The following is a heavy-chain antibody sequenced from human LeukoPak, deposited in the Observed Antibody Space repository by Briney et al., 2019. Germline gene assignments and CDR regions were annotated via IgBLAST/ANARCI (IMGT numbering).Heavy chain of an antibody. D-gene: IGHD3-22*01. CDR1: GFTFSSYA. Sequence: GGSLRLSCAASGFTFSSYAMSWVRQAPGRGLEWVGFIRSKAYGGTTEYAASVKGRFTISRDDSKNIAYLQMNSLKTEDTAVYFCTRNPHRTTVIVVLLPYHDYWGQGTLVTVSS. CDR2: IRSKAYGGTT. CDR3: TRNPHRTTVIVVLLPYHDY. V-gene: IGHV3-49*04. J-gene: IGHJ4*02.